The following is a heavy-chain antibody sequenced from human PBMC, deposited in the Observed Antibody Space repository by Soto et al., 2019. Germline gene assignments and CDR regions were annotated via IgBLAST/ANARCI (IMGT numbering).Heavy chain of an antibody. CDR1: GFTFSSYG. CDR3: ARDGSRFYGSGSPDV. CDR2: IWYDGSNK. D-gene: IGHD3-10*01. V-gene: IGHV3-33*01. Sequence: QVQLVESGGGVVQPGRSLRLSCAASGFTFSSYGMHWVRQAPGKGLEWVAVIWYDGSNKYYADSVKGRFTISRDNSKSTLYLQMNSLRAEDTAVYYCARDGSRFYGSGSPDVWGQGTTVTVSS. J-gene: IGHJ6*02.